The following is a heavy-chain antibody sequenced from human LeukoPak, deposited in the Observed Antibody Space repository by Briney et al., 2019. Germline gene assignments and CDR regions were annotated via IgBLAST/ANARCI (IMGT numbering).Heavy chain of an antibody. CDR2: IHYSGST. V-gene: IGHV4-59*01. J-gene: IGHJ4*02. D-gene: IGHD3-22*01. Sequence: SETLSLTCSISDGSISSYYWNWIRQSPGKGLEWIGHIHYSGSTHYNPSLQSRVSISIDTSKNHFSLKRRSVTAVDTAVYYCARWGHFDTSGYFVVDYWGQGTLVTVSS. CDR1: DGSISSYY. CDR3: ARWGHFDTSGYFVVDY.